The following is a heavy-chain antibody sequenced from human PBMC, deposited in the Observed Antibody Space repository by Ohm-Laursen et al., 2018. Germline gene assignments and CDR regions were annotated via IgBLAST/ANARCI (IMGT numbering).Heavy chain of an antibody. CDR3: ARNRVPAASYYYYGMDV. D-gene: IGHD2-2*01. Sequence: SSVKVSCKASGGAFSSYAISWVRQAPGQGLEWMGGIIPIFGTANYAQKFQGRVTITAEESTSTAYMELSSLRSEDTAVYYCARNRVPAASYYYYGMDVWGQGTTVTVSS. V-gene: IGHV1-69*01. J-gene: IGHJ6*02. CDR1: GGAFSSYA. CDR2: IIPIFGTA.